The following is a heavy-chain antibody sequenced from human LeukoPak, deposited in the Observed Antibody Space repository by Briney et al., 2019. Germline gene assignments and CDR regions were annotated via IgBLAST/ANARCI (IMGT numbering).Heavy chain of an antibody. J-gene: IGHJ4*02. D-gene: IGHD6-13*01. V-gene: IGHV1-3*01. Sequence: ASVKLSCKASGYRFTTYALHWVRQAPGQRPEWMGWITPGNGNTKYSQKFQGRVAITRDTTASTASLDLSSLRSEDTAVYYCAREAPSSTWSFDNWGQGTLVTVSS. CDR1: GYRFTTYA. CDR2: ITPGNGNT. CDR3: AREAPSSTWSFDN.